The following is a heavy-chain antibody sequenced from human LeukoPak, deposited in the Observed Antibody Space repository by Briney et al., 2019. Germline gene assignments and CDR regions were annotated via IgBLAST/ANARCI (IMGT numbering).Heavy chain of an antibody. D-gene: IGHD6-19*01. J-gene: IGHJ4*02. CDR1: GGSISSSSYH. CDR2: IYYSGST. Sequence: PSETLSLTCTVFGGSISSSSYHWGWIRQPPGKGLEWIGNIYYSGSTYYNPSLNSRVTISVDTAKNQFSLKLTSVTAADTAVYYCAREGGQWLERSFDHWGQGTLVTVSS. CDR3: AREGGQWLERSFDH. V-gene: IGHV4-39*07.